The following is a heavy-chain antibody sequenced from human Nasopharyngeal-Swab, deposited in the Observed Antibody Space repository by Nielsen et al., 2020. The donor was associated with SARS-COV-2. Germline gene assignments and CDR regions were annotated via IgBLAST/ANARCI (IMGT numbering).Heavy chain of an antibody. CDR1: GYTFTSYG. Sequence: ASVKVSCKASGYTFTSYGISWVRQAPGQGLEWMGWISAYNGNTNYAQKLQGRVTMTTDTFTSTAYMELRSLRSDDTAVYYCARDGSYVGSGDAFDIWGQGTMVTVSS. CDR2: ISAYNGNT. J-gene: IGHJ3*02. CDR3: ARDGSYVGSGDAFDI. V-gene: IGHV1-18*01. D-gene: IGHD3-10*01.